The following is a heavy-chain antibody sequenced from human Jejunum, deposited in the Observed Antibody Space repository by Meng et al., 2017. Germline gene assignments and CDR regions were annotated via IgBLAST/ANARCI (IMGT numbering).Heavy chain of an antibody. J-gene: IGHJ4*02. CDR3: ARDTDWHNFDY. Sequence: ASLKISCAAAGFTFGSDWMTWVRQAPGKGLEWVANIGKDGSDKYYVDSVKVRFTISRGNANNSLYLQMNSLRAEDTAVYYCARDTDWHNFDYWGQGTLVTVSS. D-gene: IGHD3/OR15-3a*01. V-gene: IGHV3-7*01. CDR2: IGKDGSDK. CDR1: GFTFGSDW.